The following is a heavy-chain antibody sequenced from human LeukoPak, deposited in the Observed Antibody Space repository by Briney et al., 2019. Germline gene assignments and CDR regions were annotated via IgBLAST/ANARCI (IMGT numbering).Heavy chain of an antibody. Sequence: GSLRLSCAASGFDFSSNWMHWVRHAPGQELVWVSRIKGDGISTNYADSVKGRFTISRDIAKNTLYLQMNSLRAEDTGVYYCAKDHYWSIDYWGRGTLVTVSS. CDR1: GFDFSSNW. D-gene: IGHD3-3*01. V-gene: IGHV3-74*01. CDR3: AKDHYWSIDY. CDR2: IKGDGIST. J-gene: IGHJ4*02.